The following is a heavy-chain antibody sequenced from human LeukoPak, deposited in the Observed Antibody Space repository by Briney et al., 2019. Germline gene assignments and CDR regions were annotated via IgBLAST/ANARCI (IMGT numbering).Heavy chain of an antibody. Sequence: PGGSLRLSCAASGFTFSSYWMSWVRQAPGKGLEWVANIKQDGSEKYYVDSVKGRFTISRDNAKNSLYLQMNSLRAEDTAVYYCARARAYRTNPFDYWGQGTLVTVSS. CDR2: IKQDGSEK. J-gene: IGHJ4*02. D-gene: IGHD1-14*01. V-gene: IGHV3-7*01. CDR1: GFTFSSYW. CDR3: ARARAYRTNPFDY.